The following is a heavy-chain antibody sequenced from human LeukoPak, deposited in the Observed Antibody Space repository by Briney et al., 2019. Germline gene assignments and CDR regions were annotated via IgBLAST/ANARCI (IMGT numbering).Heavy chain of an antibody. J-gene: IGHJ4*02. CDR2: IYYSGST. V-gene: IGHV4-31*03. D-gene: IGHD6-6*01. CDR1: GGSVSSGGYY. CDR3: ARADSSGSDY. Sequence: PSQTLSLTCTVSGGSVSSGGYYWSWTRQHPGKGLEWIGYIYYSGSTYYNPSLKSRVTISVDTSKNQFSLKLSSVTAADTAVYYCARADSSGSDYWGQGTLVTVSS.